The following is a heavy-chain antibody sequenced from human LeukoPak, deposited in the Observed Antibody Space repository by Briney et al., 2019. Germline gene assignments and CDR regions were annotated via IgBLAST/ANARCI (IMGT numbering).Heavy chain of an antibody. J-gene: IGHJ4*02. CDR3: ARESPSRYPDY. D-gene: IGHD2-2*02. V-gene: IGHV1-8*03. CDR2: MNPNSGNT. CDR1: GYTFTSYD. Sequence: ASVKVSCKASGYTFTSYDINWVRQATGQGLEWMGWMNPNSGNTGYAQKFQGRVTITRNTSISTAYMELSRLRSDDTAVYYCARESPSRYPDYWGQGTLVTVSS.